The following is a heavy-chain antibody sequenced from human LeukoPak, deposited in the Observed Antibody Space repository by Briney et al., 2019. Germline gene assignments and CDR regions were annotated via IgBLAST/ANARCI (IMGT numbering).Heavy chain of an antibody. CDR3: ARRYYYDTSGYYLAQDAFDI. V-gene: IGHV5-51*01. J-gene: IGHJ3*02. CDR1: GYSFTSYW. Sequence: GESLQISCKGSGYSFTSYWIGWVRQMPRKGLEWMGILYPGDSDTRYSPSFLGQVTISADKSISTAYLQWSSLKASDTAMYYCARRYYYDTSGYYLAQDAFDIWGQGTMVTVSS. D-gene: IGHD3-22*01. CDR2: LYPGDSDT.